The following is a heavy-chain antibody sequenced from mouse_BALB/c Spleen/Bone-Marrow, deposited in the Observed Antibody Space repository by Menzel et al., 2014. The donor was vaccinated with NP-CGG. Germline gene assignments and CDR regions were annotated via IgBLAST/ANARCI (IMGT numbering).Heavy chain of an antibody. D-gene: IGHD2-4*01. CDR1: GFTFSSQA. Sequence: VPLKESGGGLVKPGGSLKLSCAALGFTFSSQAMSWVRQTPEKRLERVATISSGGSYTYYPDSVKGRFTISRDNAKNTLYLQMSSLRSEDTAMYYCARRGITRLLDYWGQGTTLTVSS. J-gene: IGHJ2*01. CDR2: ISSGGSYT. V-gene: IGHV5-9-3*01. CDR3: ARRGITRLLDY.